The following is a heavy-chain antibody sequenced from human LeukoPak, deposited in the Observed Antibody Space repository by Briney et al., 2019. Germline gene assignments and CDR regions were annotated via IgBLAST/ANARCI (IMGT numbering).Heavy chain of an antibody. J-gene: IGHJ4*02. V-gene: IGHV3-20*04. Sequence: PGGSLRLSCAASGFTFDDYGMSWVRQAPGKGLEWVSGINWNGGSTGYADSVKGRFTISRDNAKNSLYLQMSSLIAEDTALYYCARDQAKGFDYWGQGTLVTVSS. CDR1: GFTFDDYG. CDR2: INWNGGST. CDR3: ARDQAKGFDY.